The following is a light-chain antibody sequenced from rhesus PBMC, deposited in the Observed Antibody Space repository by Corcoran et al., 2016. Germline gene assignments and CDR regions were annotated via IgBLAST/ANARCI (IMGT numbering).Light chain of an antibody. CDR1: QSVSSY. CDR2: GAS. Sequence: EIVMTQSPVTLSLSPGERATLSCRASQSVSSYVAWYQQKPEQAPRLLIYGASSRAPSIPARFSGSGSGTDFTLTISSLQPEDFATYYCQQYNSAPRTFGQGTKVEIK. J-gene: IGKJ1*01. V-gene: IGKV3S9*01. CDR3: QQYNSAPRT.